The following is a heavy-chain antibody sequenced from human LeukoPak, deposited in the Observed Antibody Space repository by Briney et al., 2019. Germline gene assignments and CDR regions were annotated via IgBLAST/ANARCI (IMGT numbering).Heavy chain of an antibody. CDR1: GGPISSSSYY. V-gene: IGHV4-39*01. Sequence: SETLSLTCTVSGGPISSSSYYWGWIRQPPGKGLEWIGSIYYSGSTYYNPSLKSRVTISVDTSKNQFSLKLSSVTAADTAVYYCASLYDYVWGSYRFSNAGFDYWGQGTLVTVSS. D-gene: IGHD3-16*02. CDR3: ASLYDYVWGSYRFSNAGFDY. J-gene: IGHJ4*02. CDR2: IYYSGST.